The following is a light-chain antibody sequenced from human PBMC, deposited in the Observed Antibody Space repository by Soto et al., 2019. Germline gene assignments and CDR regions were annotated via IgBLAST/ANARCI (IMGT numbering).Light chain of an antibody. CDR3: QHYGTSWWT. Sequence: EIVLTQSPGTLSLSPGERATLSCRASQSVSSSSMAWYQPRPGQAPRLLIYGASSRATGIPDRFSGSASGTDVTLTISRPEPEDFAVYYCQHYGTSWWTFGQGTKVESK. V-gene: IGKV3-20*01. CDR2: GAS. J-gene: IGKJ1*01. CDR1: QSVSSSS.